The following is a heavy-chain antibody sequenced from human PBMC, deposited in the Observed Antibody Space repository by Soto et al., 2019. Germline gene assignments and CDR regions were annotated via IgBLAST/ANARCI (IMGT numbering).Heavy chain of an antibody. D-gene: IGHD3-9*01. Sequence: PGGSLRLSCAASGFTFSSYWMSWVRQAPGKGLEWVANIKQDGSEKYYVDSVKGRFTISRDNAKNSLYLQMNSLRAEDTAVYYCARDRCYDILTGYYRSFDYWGQGTLVTVSS. CDR1: GFTFSSYW. CDR2: IKQDGSEK. CDR3: ARDRCYDILTGYYRSFDY. V-gene: IGHV3-7*03. J-gene: IGHJ4*02.